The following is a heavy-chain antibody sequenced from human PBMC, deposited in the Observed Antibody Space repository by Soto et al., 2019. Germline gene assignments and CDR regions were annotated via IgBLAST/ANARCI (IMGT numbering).Heavy chain of an antibody. CDR3: SKRSGYYDFWSGYYGIDV. V-gene: IGHV3-30*18. Sequence: SLRLSCAASGFTFSSYGMHWVRQAPVKGLEWVAVISYDGSNKYDTDSVKGRFTISRDNSKNTLYLQMHSLRAEDTAVYYCSKRSGYYDFWSGYYGIDVWGQGTTFTVAS. CDR1: GFTFSSYG. D-gene: IGHD3-3*01. CDR2: ISYDGSNK. J-gene: IGHJ6*02.